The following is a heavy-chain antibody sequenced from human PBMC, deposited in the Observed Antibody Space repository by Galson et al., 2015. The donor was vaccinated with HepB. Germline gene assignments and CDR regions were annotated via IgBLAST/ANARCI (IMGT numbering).Heavy chain of an antibody. V-gene: IGHV4-39*01. D-gene: IGHD5-12*01. CDR1: GGSISSSSYY. CDR2: IYYSGST. J-gene: IGHJ6*02. Sequence: SETLSLTCTVSGGSISSSSYYWGWIRQPPRKGLEWIGSIYYSGSTYYNPSLKSRVTISVDTSKNQFSLKLSSVTAADTAVYYCARLPYSGYGWGDYGMDVWGQGTTVTVSS. CDR3: ARLPYSGYGWGDYGMDV.